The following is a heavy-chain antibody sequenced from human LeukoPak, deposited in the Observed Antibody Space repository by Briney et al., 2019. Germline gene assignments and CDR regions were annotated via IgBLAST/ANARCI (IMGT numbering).Heavy chain of an antibody. CDR2: INHSGST. CDR3: ARRPWLVRAWYDY. J-gene: IGHJ4*02. V-gene: IGHV4-34*01. CDR1: GGSISSFY. D-gene: IGHD6-19*01. Sequence: SETLSLTCTVSGGSISSFYWSWIRQPPGKGLEWIGEINHSGSTNYNPSLKSRVTISVDTSKNQFSLKLSSVTAADTAVYYCARRPWLVRAWYDYWGQGTLVTVSS.